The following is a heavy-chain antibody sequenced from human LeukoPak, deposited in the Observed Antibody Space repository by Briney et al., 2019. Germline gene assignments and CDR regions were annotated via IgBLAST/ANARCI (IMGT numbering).Heavy chain of an antibody. V-gene: IGHV4-38-2*01. D-gene: IGHD3-16*02. J-gene: IGHJ4*02. CDR1: GYSISSGYY. CDR3: ARRGFAYDYVWGSYRQPFDY. Sequence: PSETLSLTCAVSGYSISSGYYWGWIRQPPGKGPEWIGSLYHSGSTYYNPSLKSRVNTSVDRSKNQFSLKLSSVTAADTAVYYCARRGFAYDYVWGSYRQPFDYWGQGTLVTVSS. CDR2: LYHSGST.